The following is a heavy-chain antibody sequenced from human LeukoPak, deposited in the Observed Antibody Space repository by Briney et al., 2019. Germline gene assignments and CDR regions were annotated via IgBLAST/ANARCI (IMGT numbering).Heavy chain of an antibody. CDR1: GGSISSGVYY. CDR2: IYYSRST. Sequence: SETLSLTCTVSGGSISSGVYYCSWIRQHPGKGLEWIGYIYYSRSTYYNPSLKSRVTISVDTSKNQFSLKLSSVTAADTAVYYCARGITLGGKFDYWGQGTLVTVSS. D-gene: IGHD4-23*01. V-gene: IGHV4-31*03. J-gene: IGHJ4*02. CDR3: ARGITLGGKFDY.